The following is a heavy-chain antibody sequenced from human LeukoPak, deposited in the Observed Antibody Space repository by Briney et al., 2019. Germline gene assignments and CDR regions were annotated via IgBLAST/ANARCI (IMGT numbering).Heavy chain of an antibody. J-gene: IGHJ4*02. Sequence: PSQTLSLTCTVSGGSISSGDYYWSWIRQPPGKGLEWIGYIYYSGSTNYNPSLKSRVTISVDTSKNQFSLKLSSVTAADTAVYYCARRTTVTPRNFDYWGQGTLVTVSS. CDR2: IYYSGST. CDR3: ARRTTVTPRNFDY. V-gene: IGHV4-61*08. CDR1: GGSISSGDYY. D-gene: IGHD4-17*01.